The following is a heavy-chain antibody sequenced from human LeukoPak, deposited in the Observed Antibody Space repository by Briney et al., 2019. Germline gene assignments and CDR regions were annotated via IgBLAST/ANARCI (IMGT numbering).Heavy chain of an antibody. CDR3: ARGRMVAGPFDY. CDR2: ISTYNGNT. Sequence: ASVKVSCKASGYTFTSYGISWVRQAPGQGLEWMGWISTYNGNTNYAQKLQDGVTMTTDTSTSTAYMELRSLRSDDTAVYYCARGRMVAGPFDYWGQGTLVTVSS. V-gene: IGHV1-18*01. J-gene: IGHJ4*02. D-gene: IGHD2-15*01. CDR1: GYTFTSYG.